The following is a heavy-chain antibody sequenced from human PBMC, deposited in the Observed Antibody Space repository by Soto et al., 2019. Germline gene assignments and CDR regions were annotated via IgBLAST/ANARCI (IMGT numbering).Heavy chain of an antibody. J-gene: IGHJ5*01. CDR3: ARSDGYNFNWLDS. Sequence: QVQLVQSGAEVKTPGASVKVSCKASGYTFATYDINWVRQAPGQGLEWMGWMNPNSGNTGYAQKFQGRLTMTRDTALSVVHMELSSLRNEDTAVYYWARSDGYNFNWLDSWGQGTLVTVSA. CDR1: GYTFATYD. D-gene: IGHD2-21*01. V-gene: IGHV1-8*01. CDR2: MNPNSGNT.